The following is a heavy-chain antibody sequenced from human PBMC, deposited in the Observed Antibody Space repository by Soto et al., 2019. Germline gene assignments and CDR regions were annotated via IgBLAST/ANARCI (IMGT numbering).Heavy chain of an antibody. CDR3: ARLLYDSRGYYYFDY. J-gene: IGHJ4*02. CDR1: GGSINSGSYY. Sequence: SETLSLTCTVSGGSINSGSYYWGWIRQPPGKGLEWIASIHYSGSPYNNPSLKSRVSMSVDTSKNQFSLKLSSVTAPDTAFYYCARLLYDSRGYYYFDYWGQGTLVTVSS. D-gene: IGHD3-22*01. CDR2: IHYSGSP. V-gene: IGHV4-39*01.